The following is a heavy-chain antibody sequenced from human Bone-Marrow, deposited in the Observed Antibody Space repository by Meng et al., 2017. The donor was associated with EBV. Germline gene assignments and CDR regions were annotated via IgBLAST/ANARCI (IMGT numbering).Heavy chain of an antibody. CDR1: GGSLSDSY. CDR2: INHSGNA. D-gene: IGHD1-26*01. CDR3: ARGVWDH. V-gene: IGHV4-34*01. J-gene: IGHJ4*02. Sequence: QVQLQQWGAGLLKPSDTLSLNSAVYGGSLSDSYWNWIRQSPGKGLEWIGEINHSGNADYNPSLKSRVTISVDTSKNHFSLKLSSVTAADTAVYYCARGVWDHWGQGILVTVSS.